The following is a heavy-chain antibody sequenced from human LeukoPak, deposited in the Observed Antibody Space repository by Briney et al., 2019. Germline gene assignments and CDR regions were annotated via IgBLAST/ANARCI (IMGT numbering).Heavy chain of an antibody. V-gene: IGHV1-46*01. CDR3: ARDVTSDGSGINGMDV. Sequence: EASVKVSCKASGYTFTSYYMHWVRQAPGQGLEWMGIINPSGGSTSYAQKFQGRVTMTRDTSTSTVYMELSSLRSEDTAVYYCARDVTSDGSGINGMDVWGQGTTVTVSS. J-gene: IGHJ6*02. D-gene: IGHD3-10*01. CDR2: INPSGGST. CDR1: GYTFTSYY.